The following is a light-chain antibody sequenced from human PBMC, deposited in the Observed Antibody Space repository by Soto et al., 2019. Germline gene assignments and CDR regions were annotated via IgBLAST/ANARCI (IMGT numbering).Light chain of an antibody. Sequence: DIVMTQSPDSLAMSLGERATINCKSSQSVLYSSNNNNYLARHQQKPGQPPKLLIYWASTRESGVPDRFSGSGSGTDFTLTISTLQAEDVAVYYCQQYYSIPPSFGGGTKVDIK. CDR1: QSVLYSSNNNNY. CDR2: WAS. V-gene: IGKV4-1*01. CDR3: QQYYSIPPS. J-gene: IGKJ4*01.